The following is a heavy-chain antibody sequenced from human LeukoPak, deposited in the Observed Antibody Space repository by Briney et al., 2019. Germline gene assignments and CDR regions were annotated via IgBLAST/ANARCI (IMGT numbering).Heavy chain of an antibody. J-gene: IGHJ6*03. CDR2: ISWDGGST. CDR1: GFTFDDYT. V-gene: IGHV3-43*01. Sequence: PGGSLRLSCAASGFTFDDYTMHWVRQAPGKGLEWVSLISWDGGSTYYADSVKGRFTISRDNSKNSLYLQMNSLRTGDTALYYCAKASEGFHYMDVWGKGTTVTVSS. D-gene: IGHD3-10*01. CDR3: AKASEGFHYMDV.